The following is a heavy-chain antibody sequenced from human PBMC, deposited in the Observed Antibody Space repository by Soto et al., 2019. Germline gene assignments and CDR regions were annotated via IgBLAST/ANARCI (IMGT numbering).Heavy chain of an antibody. CDR1: GGSTSSYY. V-gene: IGHV4-59*01. D-gene: IGHD2-15*01. CDR3: ARDHCSGGSCYAGAFDI. J-gene: IGHJ3*02. CDR2: IYYSGST. Sequence: SEILSLTCTVSGGSTSSYYLSWIRQPPGKGLEWIGYIYYSGSTNYNPSLKSRVTISVDTSKNQFSLKLSSVTAADTAVYYCARDHCSGGSCYAGAFDIWGQGTMVTVSS.